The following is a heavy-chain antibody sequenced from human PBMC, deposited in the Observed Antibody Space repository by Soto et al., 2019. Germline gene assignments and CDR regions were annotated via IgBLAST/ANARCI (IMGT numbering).Heavy chain of an antibody. V-gene: IGHV3-53*01. Sequence: LRLSCAASGFNVTTNYVIWVRRAPGKALEWVSALYSGGNPYYADSLRGRLSVSSDASKNTVDLQIDSLTTDDTAVYYCARGQFSSGWYRGNWFDPWGRGTLVTAPQ. CDR3: ARGQFSSGWYRGNWFDP. CDR1: GFNVTTNY. D-gene: IGHD6-19*01. CDR2: LYSGGNP. J-gene: IGHJ5*02.